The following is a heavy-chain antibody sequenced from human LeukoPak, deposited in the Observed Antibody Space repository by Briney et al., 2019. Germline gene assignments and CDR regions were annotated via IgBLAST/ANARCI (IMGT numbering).Heavy chain of an antibody. CDR1: GFTFSSYE. CDR3: AREKVLDDSSGYYCYYMDV. J-gene: IGHJ6*03. D-gene: IGHD3-22*01. Sequence: GGSLRLSCAASGFTFSSYEMNWVRQAPGKGLEWVAVISYDGSNKYYADSVKSRFTISRDNSKNTLYLQMNSLRAEDAAVYYCAREKVLDDSSGYYCYYMDVWGKGTTVTVSS. V-gene: IGHV3-30*04. CDR2: ISYDGSNK.